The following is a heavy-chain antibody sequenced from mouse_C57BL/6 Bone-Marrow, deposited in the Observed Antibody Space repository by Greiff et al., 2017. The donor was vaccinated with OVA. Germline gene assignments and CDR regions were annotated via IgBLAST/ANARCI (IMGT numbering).Heavy chain of an antibody. CDR3: ARSDGSSPYYAMDY. D-gene: IGHD1-1*01. J-gene: IGHJ4*01. Sequence: VQLVESGAELARPGASVKMSCKASGYTFTSYTMHWVKQRPGQGLEWIGYINPSSGYTKYNQKFKDKATLTADKSSSTAYMQLSSLTSEDSAVYYCARSDGSSPYYAMDYWGQGTSVTVSS. V-gene: IGHV1-4*01. CDR1: GYTFTSYT. CDR2: INPSSGYT.